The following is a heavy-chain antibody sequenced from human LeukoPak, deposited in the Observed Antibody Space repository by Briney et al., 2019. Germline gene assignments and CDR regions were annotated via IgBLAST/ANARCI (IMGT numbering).Heavy chain of an antibody. V-gene: IGHV4-34*01. CDR2: INHSGST. D-gene: IGHD6-25*01. Sequence: AETLSLTCAVYGGSFTTYYWSWIRQPPGKGLDWIGEINHSGSTNYNPSLKNGFTISVETSKHQFSLKLSPVPAADTAVYYCARERRLGYYLDSWGEGTVVTVLS. CDR1: GGSFTTYY. CDR3: ARERRLGYYLDS. J-gene: IGHJ4*02.